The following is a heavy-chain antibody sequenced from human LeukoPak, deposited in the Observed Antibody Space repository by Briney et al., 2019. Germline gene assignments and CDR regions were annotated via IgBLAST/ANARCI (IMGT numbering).Heavy chain of an antibody. CDR2: IWYDGSNK. CDR3: ARGHDYGDYYYYGMDV. CDR1: GFTFSSYG. D-gene: IGHD4-17*01. V-gene: IGHV3-33*01. Sequence: GGSLRLSCAASGFTFSSYGMHWVRQAPGKGLEWVAVIWYDGSNKYYADSVKGRFTISRDNSKNTLYLQMNSLRAEDTAVYYCARGHDYGDYYYYGMDVWGQGTTVTVSS. J-gene: IGHJ6*02.